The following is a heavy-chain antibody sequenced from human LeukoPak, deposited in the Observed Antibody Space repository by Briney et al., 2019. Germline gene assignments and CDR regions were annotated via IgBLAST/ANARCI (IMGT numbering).Heavy chain of an antibody. V-gene: IGHV1-58*01. D-gene: IGHD3-10*01. J-gene: IGHJ4*02. CDR3: AISAGSYYSVDY. CDR1: GFTFTSSA. CDR2: IVVGSGNT. Sequence: GASVKVSCKASGFTFTSSAVQWVRQARGQRLEWIGWIVVGSGNTNYAQKFQERVTITRDMSTSTAYMELSRLRSDDTAVYYCAISAGSYYSVDYWGQGTLVTVSS.